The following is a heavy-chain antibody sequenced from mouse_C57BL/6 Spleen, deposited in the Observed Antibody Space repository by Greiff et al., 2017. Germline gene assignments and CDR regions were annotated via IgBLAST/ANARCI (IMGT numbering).Heavy chain of an antibody. CDR1: GYAFSSYW. V-gene: IGHV1-80*01. Sequence: VQLQQSGAELVKPGASVKISCKASGYAFSSYWMNWVKQRPGKGLEWIGQIYPGDGDTNYNGKFKGKATLTADKSSSTAYMQLSSLTSEDSAVYFCARSPQLGGFDCWGQGTTLTVSS. CDR2: IYPGDGDT. J-gene: IGHJ2*01. D-gene: IGHD4-1*02. CDR3: ARSPQLGGFDC.